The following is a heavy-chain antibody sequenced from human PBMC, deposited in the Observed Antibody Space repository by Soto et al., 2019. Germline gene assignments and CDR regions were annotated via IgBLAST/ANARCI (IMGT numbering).Heavy chain of an antibody. CDR2: ISGSGGST. CDR1: GFTFSSYA. V-gene: IGHV3-23*01. CDR3: AKHDYDSSGPGAFDY. J-gene: IGHJ4*02. D-gene: IGHD3-22*01. Sequence: GGSLRLSCAASGFTFSSYAMGWVRQAPGKGLEWVSGISGSGGSTNYADSVKGRFTISRDNSKNTLYLQMNSLRAEDTAVYYCAKHDYDSSGPGAFDYWGQGTLVTVSS.